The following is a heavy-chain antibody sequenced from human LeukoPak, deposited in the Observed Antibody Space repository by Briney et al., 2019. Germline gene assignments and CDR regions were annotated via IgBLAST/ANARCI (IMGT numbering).Heavy chain of an antibody. Sequence: GGSLRLSCAASGFTFSSYSINWVRQAPGKGLEWVSSISSSSSYIYYADSVKGRFTISRDNSKNTLYLQMNSLRAEDTAVYYCAKGSEYGDYFDYWGQGTLVTVSS. CDR1: GFTFSSYS. J-gene: IGHJ4*02. D-gene: IGHD2/OR15-2a*01. CDR3: AKGSEYGDYFDY. CDR2: ISSSSSYI. V-gene: IGHV3-21*04.